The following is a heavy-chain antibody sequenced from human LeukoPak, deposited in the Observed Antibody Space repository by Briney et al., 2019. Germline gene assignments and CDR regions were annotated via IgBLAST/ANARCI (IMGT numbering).Heavy chain of an antibody. V-gene: IGHV4-59*06. J-gene: IGHJ4*02. Sequence: SETLSLTCTVSGGSISSYYWSWIRQHPGKGLEWIGYIYYSGSTYYNPSLKSRVTISVDTSKNQFSLKLSSVTAADTAVYYCARMYSSSPRHFDYWGQGALVTVSS. D-gene: IGHD6-13*01. CDR1: GGSISSYY. CDR2: IYYSGST. CDR3: ARMYSSSPRHFDY.